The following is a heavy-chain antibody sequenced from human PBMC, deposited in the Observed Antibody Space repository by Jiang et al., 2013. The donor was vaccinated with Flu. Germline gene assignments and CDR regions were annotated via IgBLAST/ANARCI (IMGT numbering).Heavy chain of an antibody. CDR1: GGTLSKYG. CDR2: IIPIQGKT. V-gene: IGHV1-69*04. J-gene: IGHJ4*02. CDR3: ARVDAGDYDGNPPRD. D-gene: IGHD4-23*01. Sequence: ASGGTLSKYGVSWVRQAPGQGLQWMGRIIPIQGKTNYAQKFQGRVTITADRSASTAYMELSSLSSEDTAVYYCARVDAGDYDGNPPRDWGQGTLVTVSS.